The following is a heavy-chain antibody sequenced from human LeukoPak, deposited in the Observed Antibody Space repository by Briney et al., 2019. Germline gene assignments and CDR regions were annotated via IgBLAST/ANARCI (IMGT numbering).Heavy chain of an antibody. J-gene: IGHJ4*02. V-gene: IGHV1-2*02. D-gene: IGHD3-16*01. CDR3: ARDPYGDAYAGGLDF. CDR2: INPKSGVT. CDR1: GYTFTYYY. Sequence: ASVKVSCKASGYTFTYYYINWVRQAPGQGLEWMGWINPKSGVTEYTPKLQGRVTMTRDTSISTAYLDLSSLRSDDTAIYYCARDPYGDAYAGGLDFWGQGTLVTVSS.